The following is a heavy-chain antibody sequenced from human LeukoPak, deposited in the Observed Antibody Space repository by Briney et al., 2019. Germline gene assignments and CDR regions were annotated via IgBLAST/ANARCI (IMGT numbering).Heavy chain of an antibody. D-gene: IGHD6-13*01. CDR1: GGTFSSYA. J-gene: IGHJ6*02. CDR3: ARAPSRSSSWYVVYYGMDV. V-gene: IGHV1-69*05. Sequence: GASVKVSCKASGGTFSSYAISWVRQAPGQGLEWMGGIIPIFGTANYAQKFQGRVTITTDESTSTAYMELSSLRSEDTAVYYCARAPSRSSSWYVVYYGMDVWGQGTTVTVSS. CDR2: IIPIFGTA.